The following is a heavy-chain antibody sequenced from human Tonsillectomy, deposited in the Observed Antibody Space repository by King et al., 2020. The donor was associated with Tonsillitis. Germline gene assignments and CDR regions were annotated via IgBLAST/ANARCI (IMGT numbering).Heavy chain of an antibody. J-gene: IGHJ4*02. D-gene: IGHD2-15*01. V-gene: IGHV3-21*01. CDR2: ISSSSSYI. CDR3: ARVTYCSGGSCPFDY. Sequence: EVQLVESGGGLVQPGGSLRLSCAASGFTFSSYSMNWVRQAPGKGLEWVSSISSSSSYIYYADSVKGRFTISRDNAKNSLYLQMNSLRAEDTAVYYCARVTYCSGGSCPFDYWGQGTLVTVSS. CDR1: GFTFSSYS.